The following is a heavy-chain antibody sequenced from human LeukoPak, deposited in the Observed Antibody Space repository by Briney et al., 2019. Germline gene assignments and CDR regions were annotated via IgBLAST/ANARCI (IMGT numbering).Heavy chain of an antibody. CDR2: IYYSGST. CDR3: ARVGGQQLVSSRKTYYGMDV. J-gene: IGHJ6*02. D-gene: IGHD6-13*01. V-gene: IGHV4-39*07. Sequence: SETLSLTCTVSGGSISSSSYYWGWIRQPPGKGLEWIGSIYYSGSTNYNPSFKSRVTISVDTSKNQFSLKLSSVTAADTAVYYCARVGGQQLVSSRKTYYGMDVWGQGTTVTVSS. CDR1: GGSISSSSYY.